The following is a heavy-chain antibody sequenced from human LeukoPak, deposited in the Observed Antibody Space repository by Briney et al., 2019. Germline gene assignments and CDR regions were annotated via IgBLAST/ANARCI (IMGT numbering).Heavy chain of an antibody. CDR2: IKSKTDGGTT. D-gene: IGHD3-16*01. J-gene: IGHJ3*01. Sequence: PGGSLRLSCAASGFTFSNAWMSWVRQAPGKGLEWVGRIKSKTDGGTTDYAAPVKGRFTISRDDSKNTLYLQMNSLKTEDTAVYYCASRAGFGSIDAFDVWGQGTIVTVSS. V-gene: IGHV3-15*01. CDR3: ASRAGFGSIDAFDV. CDR1: GFTFSNAW.